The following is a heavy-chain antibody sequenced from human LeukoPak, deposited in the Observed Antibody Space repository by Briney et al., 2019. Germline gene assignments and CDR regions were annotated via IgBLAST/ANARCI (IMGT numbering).Heavy chain of an antibody. CDR1: GFTFDDYA. J-gene: IGHJ4*02. V-gene: IGHV3-9*01. CDR2: ISWNSGSI. D-gene: IGHD1-26*01. Sequence: GRSLRLSYAASGFTFDDYAMHWVRQAPGKGLEWVSGISWNSGSIGYADSVKGRFTISRDNAKNSLYLQMNSLRAEDTALYYCAKETSIVGATKAFDYWGQGTLVTVSS. CDR3: AKETSIVGATKAFDY.